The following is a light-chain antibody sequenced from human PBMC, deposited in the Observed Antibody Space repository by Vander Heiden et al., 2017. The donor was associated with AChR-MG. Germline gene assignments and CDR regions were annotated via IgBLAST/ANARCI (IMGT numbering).Light chain of an antibody. J-gene: IGKJ1*01. CDR2: AAI. CDR3: QQSYSTPWT. CDR1: QSISTY. Sequence: DIQTTQSPPSLSASVGDRVTITSRASQSISTYLSWYQQKPGEAPELLIYAAINLQSGVPSRFTGSGLGTDFTLTISSLQPEDFATYYCQQSYSTPWTFGQGTKVEIK. V-gene: IGKV1-39*01.